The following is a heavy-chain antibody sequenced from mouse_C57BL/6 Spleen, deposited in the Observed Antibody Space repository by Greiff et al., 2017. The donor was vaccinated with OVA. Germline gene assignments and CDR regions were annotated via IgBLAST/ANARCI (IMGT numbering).Heavy chain of an antibody. CDR3: ARWGYYDYDVGYYAMDY. CDR1: GYSFTGYF. Sequence: VQLKESGPELVKPGDSVKISCKASGYSFTGYFMNWVMQSHGKSLEWIGRINPYNGDTFYNQKFKGKATLTVDKSSSTAHMELRSLTSEDSAVYYCARWGYYDYDVGYYAMDYWGQGTSVTVSA. CDR2: INPYNGDT. J-gene: IGHJ4*01. D-gene: IGHD2-4*01. V-gene: IGHV1-20*01.